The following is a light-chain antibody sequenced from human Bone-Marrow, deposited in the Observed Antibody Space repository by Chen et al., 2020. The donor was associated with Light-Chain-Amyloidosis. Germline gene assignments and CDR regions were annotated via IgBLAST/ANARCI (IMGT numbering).Light chain of an antibody. Sequence: SYVLTKPFSVSVATGQTATLACGGNNIGSTSVHWYQQTPGQAPLLVVYDDSDRPSGIPERLSGSNSGNTATLTISRVEAGDEADYYCQVWDRSSDRPVFGGGTKLTVL. J-gene: IGLJ3*02. CDR1: NIGSTS. CDR3: QVWDRSSDRPV. CDR2: DDS. V-gene: IGLV3-21*02.